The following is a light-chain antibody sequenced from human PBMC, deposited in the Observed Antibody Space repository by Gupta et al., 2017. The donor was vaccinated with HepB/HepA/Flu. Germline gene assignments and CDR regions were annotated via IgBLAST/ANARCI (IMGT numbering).Light chain of an antibody. CDR3: TSSDSSLGGEV. CDR1: SSNIGAGYD. V-gene: IGLV1-40*01. CDR2: SNT. J-gene: IGLJ3*02. Sequence: QSFLTQPPSVSGAPCHRVAISCTGSSSNIGAGYDVHWYQQFPGTVPRLLIYSNTKRPSGVPDRFSGSNSGTSASLAINGLQAEDEADYSCTSSDSSLGGEVFGGGTRLTVL.